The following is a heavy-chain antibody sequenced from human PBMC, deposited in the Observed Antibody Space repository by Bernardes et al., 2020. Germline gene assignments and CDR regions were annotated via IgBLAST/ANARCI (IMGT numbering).Heavy chain of an antibody. J-gene: IGHJ4*02. V-gene: IGHV1-69*13. Sequence: SVKVSCKASGGTFSSYAISWVRQAPGQGLEWMGGIIPIFGTANYAQKFQGRVTITADESTSTAYMELSSLRSEDTAVYYCARGEGPAIFGVATLDYWGQGTLVTVSS. CDR3: ARGEGPAIFGVATLDY. D-gene: IGHD3-3*01. CDR1: GGTFSSYA. CDR2: IIPIFGTA.